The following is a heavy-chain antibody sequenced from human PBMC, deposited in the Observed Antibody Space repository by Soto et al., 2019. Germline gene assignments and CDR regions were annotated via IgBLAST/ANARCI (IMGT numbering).Heavy chain of an antibody. CDR1: GYTFTSYG. V-gene: IGHV1-18*01. Sequence: GASVKVSCKASGYTFTSYGISWVRQAPGQGLEWMGWISAYNGNTNYAQKLQGRVTMTTDTSTSTAYMELRSLRSDDTAVYYCARAYYDILTGYYYYYGMDVWGQGTTVTVSS. D-gene: IGHD3-9*01. CDR2: ISAYNGNT. CDR3: ARAYYDILTGYYYYYGMDV. J-gene: IGHJ6*02.